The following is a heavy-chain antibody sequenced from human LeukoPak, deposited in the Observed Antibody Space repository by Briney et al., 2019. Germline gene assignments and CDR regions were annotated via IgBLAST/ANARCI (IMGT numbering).Heavy chain of an antibody. CDR1: GFTFSNYE. D-gene: IGHD4-17*01. Sequence: GGSLRLSCAASGFTFSNYEMNWVRQAPGKGLEWVSSISSSSSYIYYADSVKGRFTVSRDNAKNSLYLQMNSLRAEDTAVYYCARDGRSDSGRWFDPWGQGTLVTVSS. V-gene: IGHV3-21*06. J-gene: IGHJ5*02. CDR3: ARDGRSDSGRWFDP. CDR2: ISSSSSYI.